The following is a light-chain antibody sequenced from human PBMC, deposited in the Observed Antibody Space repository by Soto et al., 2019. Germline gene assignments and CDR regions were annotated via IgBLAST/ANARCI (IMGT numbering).Light chain of an antibody. CDR1: QSVSSY. CDR2: DAS. V-gene: IGKV3-11*01. CDR3: QQRSNSYT. J-gene: IGKJ2*01. Sequence: EIVLTQSPATLSLSPGERATLSCRASQSVSSYLAWYQLKPGQAPRLLIYDASNRATGIPARFSGSGSGTDFTLTISSLEPEDVAVYYCQQRSNSYTFGQGTKLEIK.